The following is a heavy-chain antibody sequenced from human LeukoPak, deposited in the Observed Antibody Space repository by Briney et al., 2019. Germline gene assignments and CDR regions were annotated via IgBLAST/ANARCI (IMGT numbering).Heavy chain of an antibody. CDR2: INSIGTST. D-gene: IGHD3-16*01. CDR1: GFTFTNSW. Sequence: GRSLRLSCVASGFTFTNSWFHWVRQAPRQGLVWVSPINSIGTSTVYADSARGRFTTSRDDTHNTLYLQINSLRAEDAAVYYCVRGDGGSALSWGPGTMFTVSS. J-gene: IGHJ3*01. V-gene: IGHV3-74*01. CDR3: VRGDGGSALS.